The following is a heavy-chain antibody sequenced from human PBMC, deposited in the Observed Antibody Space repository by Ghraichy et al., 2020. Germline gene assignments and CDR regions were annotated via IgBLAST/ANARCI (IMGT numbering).Heavy chain of an antibody. CDR2: IYNSGST. J-gene: IGHJ4*02. V-gene: IGHV4-59*01. D-gene: IGHD6-19*01. Sequence: SQTLSLTCTVSGGSISSYYWSWIRQPPGKGLEWIGYIYNSGSTDYNPPLKSRVTISVDTSKNQLSLNLRSVTAADTAVYYCARDTSGWYGTNWGQGTLVTVSS. CDR3: ARDTSGWYGTN. CDR1: GGSISSYY.